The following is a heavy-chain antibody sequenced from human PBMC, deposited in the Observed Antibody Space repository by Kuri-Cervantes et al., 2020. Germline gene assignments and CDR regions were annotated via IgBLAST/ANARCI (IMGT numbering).Heavy chain of an antibody. V-gene: IGHV4-39*01. D-gene: IGHD3-16*01. CDR2: IYYSGST. CDR1: GGSISSSSYY. J-gene: IGHJ6*02. Sequence: SETLSLTCTVSGGSISSSSYYWGWIRQPPGKGLEWIGSIYYSGSTYYNPSLKSRVTISVDTSKNQFSLQLNSVTPEDTAVYYCARVLGPWGYYYGMDVWGQGTTVTVSS. CDR3: ARVLGPWGYYYGMDV.